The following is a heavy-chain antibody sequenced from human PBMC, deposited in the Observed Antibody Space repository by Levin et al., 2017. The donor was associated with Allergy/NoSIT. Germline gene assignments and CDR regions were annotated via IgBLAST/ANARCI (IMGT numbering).Heavy chain of an antibody. CDR3: ARHFPPNSGYHIVVVTAIEPAFDY. Sequence: SETLSLTCTVSGGSISSSSYYWGWIRQPPGKGLEWIGSIYYSGSTYYNPSLKSRVTISVDTSKNQFSLKLSSVTAADTAVYYCARHFPPNSGYHIVVVTAIEPAFDYWGQGTLVTVSS. CDR2: IYYSGST. CDR1: GGSISSSSYY. J-gene: IGHJ4*02. D-gene: IGHD2-21*02. V-gene: IGHV4-39*01.